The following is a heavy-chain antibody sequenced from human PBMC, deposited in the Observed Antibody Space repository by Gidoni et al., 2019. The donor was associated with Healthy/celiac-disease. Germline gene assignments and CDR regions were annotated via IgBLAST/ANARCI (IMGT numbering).Heavy chain of an antibody. Sequence: VQLVESGGGLVQPGRSLRLSCAASGCPFDDYAMHWVRQAPGKGLEWVSGISWNSGSIGYADSVKGRFTISRDNAKNSLYLQMNSLRAEDTALYYCAKDSGDYGDYGYFDYWGQGTLVTVSS. CDR1: GCPFDDYA. D-gene: IGHD4-17*01. CDR3: AKDSGDYGDYGYFDY. CDR2: ISWNSGSI. J-gene: IGHJ4*02. V-gene: IGHV3-9*01.